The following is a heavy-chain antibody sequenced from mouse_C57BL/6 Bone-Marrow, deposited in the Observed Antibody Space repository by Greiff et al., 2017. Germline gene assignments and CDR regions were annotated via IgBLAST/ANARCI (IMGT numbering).Heavy chain of an antibody. CDR3: ASYSNRYFDV. J-gene: IGHJ1*03. CDR2: ISDGGSYT. Sequence: DVKLVESGGGLVKPGGSLKLSCAASGFTFSSYAMSWVRQTPEKRLEWVATISDGGSYTYYPDNVKGRFTISRDNAKNNLYLQMSHLKSEDTAMYYCASYSNRYFDVWGTGTTVTVSS. D-gene: IGHD2-5*01. CDR1: GFTFSSYA. V-gene: IGHV5-4*03.